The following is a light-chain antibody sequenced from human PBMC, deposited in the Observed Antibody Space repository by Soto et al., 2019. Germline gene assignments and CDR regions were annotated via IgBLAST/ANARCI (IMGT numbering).Light chain of an antibody. CDR1: ISNIGNNY. J-gene: IGLJ1*01. CDR2: RND. CDR3: AAWDDTVRSYV. V-gene: IGLV1-47*01. Sequence: QSVLTQPPSVSGTPGQRVTISCSGSISNIGNNYVYWFQQLPGTAPKVLSNRNDQRPSGVPDRFSGSKSGTSASLAISGLRSEVEAEYYCAAWDDTVRSYVFGTGTKLTVL.